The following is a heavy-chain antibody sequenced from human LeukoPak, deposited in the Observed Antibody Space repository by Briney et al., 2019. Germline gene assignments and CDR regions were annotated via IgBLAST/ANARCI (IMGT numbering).Heavy chain of an antibody. V-gene: IGHV3-23*01. CDR2: VSGGGFDT. CDR3: TRRAGGNLYDLDN. D-gene: IGHD2-8*02. CDR1: GFTFINYA. J-gene: IGHJ4*02. Sequence: GGSLRLSCAASGFTFINYAMNWVRQAPGKGLEWVSGVSGGGFDTYYTDSVKGRFTISRDNSKNMVYLQMNSLRAEDTAVYYCTRRAGGNLYDLDNWGQGTLVTVSS.